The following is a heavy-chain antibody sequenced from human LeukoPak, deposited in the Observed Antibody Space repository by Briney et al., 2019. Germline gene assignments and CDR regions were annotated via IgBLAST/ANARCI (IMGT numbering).Heavy chain of an antibody. V-gene: IGHV3-23*01. J-gene: IGHJ4*02. CDR1: GFTFSSYA. CDR2: ISGSGGST. CDR3: AKPVEGGWYEYYFDY. Sequence: GGSLRLSCAASGFTFSSYAMSWVRQAPGKGLEWVSAISGSGGSTYYADSVKGRFTISRDNSKNTLYLQMNSLRAEDTAVYYCAKPVEGGWYEYYFDYWGQGTLVTVSS. D-gene: IGHD6-19*01.